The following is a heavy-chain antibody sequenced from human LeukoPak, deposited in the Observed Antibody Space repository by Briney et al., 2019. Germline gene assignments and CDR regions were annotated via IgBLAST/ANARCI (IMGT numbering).Heavy chain of an antibody. Sequence: ASVKVSCKASGYTFTGDYMHWVRQAPGQGLEWIGWINPNSGGTNYAQKFQGRVTMTRDTSISTAYMELSRLRSDDTAVYYCARDGSQLSITGTKVDYWGQGTLVTVPS. CDR3: ARDGSQLSITGTKVDY. CDR1: GYTFTGDY. J-gene: IGHJ4*02. CDR2: INPNSGGT. V-gene: IGHV1-2*02. D-gene: IGHD1-7*01.